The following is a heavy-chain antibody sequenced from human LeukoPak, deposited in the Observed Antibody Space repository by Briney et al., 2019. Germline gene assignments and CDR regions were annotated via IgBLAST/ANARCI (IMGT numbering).Heavy chain of an antibody. CDR1: GFTFSSYA. CDR3: AKVPAATYYDILTGYLFYFDY. V-gene: IGHV3-23*01. CDR2: ISGSGGST. Sequence: GGSLRLSCAASGFTFSSYAMSWVRQAPGKGLEWVSAISGSGGSTYYADSVKGRFTISRDNSKNTLYLQMNSLRAEDTAVYYCAKVPAATYYDILTGYLFYFDYWGQGTLVTVSS. D-gene: IGHD3-9*01. J-gene: IGHJ4*02.